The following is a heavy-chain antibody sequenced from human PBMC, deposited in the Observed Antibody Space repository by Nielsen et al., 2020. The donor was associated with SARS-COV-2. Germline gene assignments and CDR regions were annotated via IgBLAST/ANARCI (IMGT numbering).Heavy chain of an antibody. CDR3: ARVIAVAVADY. V-gene: IGHV4-34*01. J-gene: IGHJ4*02. CDR1: GGSFSGYY. Sequence: SETLSLTCAVYGGSFSGYYWSWIRQPPGKGLEWIGEINHSGSTNYNPSLKSRVTISVDTSKNQFSLKLSSVTAADTAVYYCARVIAVAVADYWGQGTLVTVSS. D-gene: IGHD6-19*01. CDR2: INHSGST.